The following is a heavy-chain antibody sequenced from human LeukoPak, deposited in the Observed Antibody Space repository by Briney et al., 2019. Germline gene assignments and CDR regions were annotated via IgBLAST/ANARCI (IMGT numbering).Heavy chain of an antibody. CDR2: IYYSGST. Sequence: SETLSLTCAVYGGSFSGYYWSWIRQPPGKGLEWIGYIYYSGSTNYNPSLKSRVTISVDTSKNQFSLKLSSVTAADTAVYYCARGLIMGFDYWGQGTLVTVSS. CDR1: GGSFSGYY. J-gene: IGHJ4*02. D-gene: IGHD2-8*01. CDR3: ARGLIMGFDY. V-gene: IGHV4-59*01.